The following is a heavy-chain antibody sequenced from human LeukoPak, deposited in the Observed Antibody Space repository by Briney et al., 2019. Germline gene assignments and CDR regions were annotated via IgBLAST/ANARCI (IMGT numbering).Heavy chain of an antibody. CDR2: IKQDGSEK. CDR1: GFTFSSYW. J-gene: IGHJ4*02. D-gene: IGHD2-2*01. Sequence: PGGSLRLSCAASGFTFSSYWMSWVRQAPGKGLEWVANIKQDGSEKYYVDSVKGRFTISRDNARNSLYLQMNSLRAEDTAVYYCARDDSPTRQYQLLSRKPQPPRTPAVPDYWGQGTLVTVSS. CDR3: ARDDSPTRQYQLLSRKPQPPRTPAVPDY. V-gene: IGHV3-7*01.